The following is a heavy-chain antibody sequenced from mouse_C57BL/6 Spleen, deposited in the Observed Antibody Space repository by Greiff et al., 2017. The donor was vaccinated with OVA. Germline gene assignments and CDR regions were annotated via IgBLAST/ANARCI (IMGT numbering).Heavy chain of an antibody. V-gene: IGHV1-18*01. CDR2: INPNNGGT. CDR1: GYTFTDYN. D-gene: IGHD1-1*01. J-gene: IGHJ1*03. CDR3: ARSYYGSRSYFDV. Sequence: VQLQQSGPELVKPGASVKIPCKASGYTFTDYNMDWVKQSHGKSLEWIGDINPNNGGTIYNQKFKGKATLTVDKSSSTAYMERRSLTSEDTAVYYGARSYYGSRSYFDVWGTGTTVTVSS.